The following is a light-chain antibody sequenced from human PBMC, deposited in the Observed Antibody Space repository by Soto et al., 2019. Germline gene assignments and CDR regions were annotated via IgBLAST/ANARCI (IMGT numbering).Light chain of an antibody. CDR3: QQYNNWPWT. V-gene: IGKV3-15*01. CDR1: QSISGA. CDR2: GAS. J-gene: IGKJ1*01. Sequence: EIVMTQSPATLSVSPGGRATLSCRASQSISGALAWYQPKPGQAPRLLIYGASTRATSFPARFSGSGSGTDFTLTISSLQSEDFAVYYCQQYNNWPWTFGQGTKVEIK.